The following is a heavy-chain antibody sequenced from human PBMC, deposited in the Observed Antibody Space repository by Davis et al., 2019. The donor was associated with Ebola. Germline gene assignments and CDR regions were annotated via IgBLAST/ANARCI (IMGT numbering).Heavy chain of an antibody. V-gene: IGHV4-34*01. Sequence: MPSETLSLTYAAYGGSFSGYYWSWIRQPPGKGLEWIGEINHSGSTNYNPSLKSRVTISVDTSKNQFSLKLSSVTAADTAVYYCARGPSAVNFDYWGQGTLVTVSS. CDR1: GGSFSGYY. CDR3: ARGPSAVNFDY. D-gene: IGHD2-2*01. CDR2: INHSGST. J-gene: IGHJ4*02.